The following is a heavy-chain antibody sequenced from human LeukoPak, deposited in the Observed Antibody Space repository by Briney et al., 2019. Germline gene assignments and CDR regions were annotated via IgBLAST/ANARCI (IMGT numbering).Heavy chain of an antibody. V-gene: IGHV3-49*03. Sequence: GRSLRLSCTASGFTFGDYAMSWFRQAPGKGLEWVGFIRSKAYGGTTEYAASVKGRFTISRDDSKSIAYLQMNSLKTEDTAVFYCTSGIGYDILTGYQTTDAFDIWGQGTMVTVSS. D-gene: IGHD3-9*01. CDR3: TSGIGYDILTGYQTTDAFDI. CDR1: GFTFGDYA. CDR2: IRSKAYGGTT. J-gene: IGHJ3*02.